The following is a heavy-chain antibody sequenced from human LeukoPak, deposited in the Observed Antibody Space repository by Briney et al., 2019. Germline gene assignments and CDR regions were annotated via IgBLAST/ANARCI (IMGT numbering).Heavy chain of an antibody. J-gene: IGHJ4*02. CDR3: ARDRGYSYGYGY. CDR2: INHSGST. Sequence: SETLSLTCAVYGGSFSGYYWSWIRQPPGKGLEWIGEINHSGSTNYNPSLKSRVTISVDTSKNQFSLKLSSATAADTAVYYCARDRGYSYGYGYWGQGTLVTVSS. D-gene: IGHD5-18*01. V-gene: IGHV4-34*01. CDR1: GGSFSGYY.